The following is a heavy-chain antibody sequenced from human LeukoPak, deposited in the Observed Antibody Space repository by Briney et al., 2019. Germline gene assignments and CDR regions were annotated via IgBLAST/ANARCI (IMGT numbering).Heavy chain of an antibody. CDR2: INQDGSGK. D-gene: IGHD2-8*02. CDR3: VSRGCTANACFVSSFNCFDH. Sequence: PGGSLRLSCAASGLTFSRYWLTWVRQAPGKGLEWVANINQDGSGKNYVDSVKGRFTISRDNAKSSLYLQMNGLRDEDTAVYHCVSRGCTANACFVSSFNCFDHWGQGSLVTVSS. J-gene: IGHJ4*02. CDR1: GLTFSRYW. V-gene: IGHV3-7*03.